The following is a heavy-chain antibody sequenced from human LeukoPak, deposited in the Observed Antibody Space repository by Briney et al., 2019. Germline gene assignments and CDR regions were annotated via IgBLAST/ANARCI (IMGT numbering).Heavy chain of an antibody. J-gene: IGHJ4*02. V-gene: IGHV4-34*01. D-gene: IGHD3-10*01. CDR3: ATDLWSGESLTTS. Sequence: PSETLSLTCAVYGGSFKHYYWSWIRQPPGKGLEWIGEINHSGGTSYNASLMSRVTISVDTSKNQFSLKLSSVTAADTAVYYCATDLWSGESLTTSWGQGTLVTVSS. CDR2: INHSGGT. CDR1: GGSFKHYY.